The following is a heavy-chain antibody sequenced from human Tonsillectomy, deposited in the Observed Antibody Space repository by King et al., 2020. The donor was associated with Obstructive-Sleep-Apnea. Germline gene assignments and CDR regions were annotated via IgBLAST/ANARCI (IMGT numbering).Heavy chain of an antibody. J-gene: IGHJ6*02. CDR2: IIPMFGTP. CDR1: GGTFSSYG. D-gene: IGHD3-10*01. V-gene: IGHV1-69*01. CDR3: ARDLVEGSVIDYYYPLVV. Sequence: VQLVQSGAEVKKPGSSVKVSCTASGGTFSSYGISWVRQAPGQGIVWMGGIIPMFGTPKYAQRFQGRVTITADESTRTPYMELRSLRSEDTAVYFCARDLVEGSVIDYYYPLVVWGQGPTVTVSS.